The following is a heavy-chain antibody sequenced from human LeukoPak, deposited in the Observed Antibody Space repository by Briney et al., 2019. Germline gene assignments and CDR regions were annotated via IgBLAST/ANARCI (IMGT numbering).Heavy chain of an antibody. Sequence: GGSLRPSCAASGFTFSSYAMSWVRQAPGKGLEWVSAISGSGGSTYYADSVKGRFTISRDNSKNTLYLQMNSLRAEDTAVYYCAKDPSPITMIVLRPGYFDYWGQGTLVTVSS. CDR2: ISGSGGST. J-gene: IGHJ4*02. CDR3: AKDPSPITMIVLRPGYFDY. V-gene: IGHV3-23*01. D-gene: IGHD3-22*01. CDR1: GFTFSSYA.